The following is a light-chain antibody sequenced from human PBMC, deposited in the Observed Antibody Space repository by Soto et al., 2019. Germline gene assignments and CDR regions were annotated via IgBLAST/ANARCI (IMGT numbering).Light chain of an antibody. V-gene: IGLV2-14*03. CDR1: SSDVGGYNF. Sequence: QSALTQTASVSGSPGQSITMSCTGTSSDVGGYNFVSWYQQHPGKAPKLIVHEVANRLSGVSGRFSGSKSGNTAFLTISGLQADDEADYYCCSYAGNFIWVFGGGTQLTVL. CDR2: EVA. CDR3: CSYAGNFIWV. J-gene: IGLJ3*02.